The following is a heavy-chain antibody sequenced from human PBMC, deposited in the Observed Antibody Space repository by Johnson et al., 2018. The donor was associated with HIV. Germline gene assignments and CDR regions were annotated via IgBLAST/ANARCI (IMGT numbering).Heavy chain of an antibody. CDR1: GFTVSSNY. Sequence: VQLVESGGGVVQPGGSLRLSCAASGFTVSSNYMSWVRQAPGKGLEWVSVIYSGGSTYYADSVKGRFTISRDNSKNTLYLQMNSLRAEDTAVYYCARDGVYSSPHDAFDIWGEGTMVTVSS. CDR2: IYSGGST. J-gene: IGHJ3*02. V-gene: IGHV3-53*01. D-gene: IGHD6-13*01. CDR3: ARDGVYSSPHDAFDI.